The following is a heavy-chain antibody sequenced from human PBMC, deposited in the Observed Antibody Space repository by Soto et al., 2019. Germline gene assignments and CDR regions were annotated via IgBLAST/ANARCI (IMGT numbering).Heavy chain of an antibody. CDR2: IYYRGST. CDR1: GGSISSSSYY. D-gene: IGHD3-16*01. V-gene: IGHV4-39*01. Sequence: SETLSLSCTVPGGSISSSSYYWGWIRQPPGKGLEWIGSIYYRGSTYYNPSLKSRVTISVDTSKNQFSLKLSSVTAADTAVYYCAQRRGEFLAGPSLFDNWGQGTLVTVSS. J-gene: IGHJ4*02. CDR3: AQRRGEFLAGPSLFDN.